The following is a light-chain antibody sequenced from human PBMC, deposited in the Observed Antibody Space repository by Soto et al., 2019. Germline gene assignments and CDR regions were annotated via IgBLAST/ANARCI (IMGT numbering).Light chain of an antibody. CDR1: SSDVGGYNY. V-gene: IGLV2-14*01. Sequence: QLVLTQPASVSGSPGQSITISCTGTSSDVGGYNYVSWYQHHPGKAPKLMIYEVTNRPSGVSNRFSGSKSGNTASLTISGLQAEDEADYYCSSYTGSSVVFGGGTKVTVL. CDR2: EVT. CDR3: SSYTGSSVV. J-gene: IGLJ2*01.